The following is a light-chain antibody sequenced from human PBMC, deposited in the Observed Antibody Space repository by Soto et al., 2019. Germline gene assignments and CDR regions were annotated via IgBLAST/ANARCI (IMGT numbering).Light chain of an antibody. J-gene: IGKJ1*01. CDR1: QSVSNNY. Sequence: EILMTQSPATLSVSPGERATLSCRASQSVSNNYLAWYQQKPGQAPRLLIYGASNRATGIPDRFSGSGSGTDFTLTISRLEPEDFAVYYCQQYGSSPQTFGQGTKVDI. CDR2: GAS. V-gene: IGKV3-20*01. CDR3: QQYGSSPQT.